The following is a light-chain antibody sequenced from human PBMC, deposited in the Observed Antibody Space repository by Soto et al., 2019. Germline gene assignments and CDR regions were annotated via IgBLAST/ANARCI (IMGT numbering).Light chain of an antibody. J-gene: IGLJ1*01. V-gene: IGLV2-14*01. Sequence: QSVLTQPASVSGSPGQSITISCTGTSSDVGGYNFVSWYQQYPGKAPKLMIHDVTSRPSGVSNRFSGSKSGTTASLTISGLQAEDEADYYCCSYASSTYYVFGTGTKLTVL. CDR2: DVT. CDR1: SSDVGGYNF. CDR3: CSYASSTYYV.